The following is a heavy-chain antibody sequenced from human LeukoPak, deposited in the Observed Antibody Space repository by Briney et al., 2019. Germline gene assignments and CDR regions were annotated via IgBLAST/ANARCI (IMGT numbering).Heavy chain of an antibody. CDR1: GFTFSGFS. V-gene: IGHV3-7*01. D-gene: IGHD2-2*01. J-gene: IGHJ4*02. CDR2: MNEYGSEI. CDR3: ARPRGCGSSRCNNFDY. Sequence: GGSLRLSCAVSGFTFSGFSMSWVRQAPGKGLEWVAKMNEYGSEIFYVDSVKGRSTISRDNAKNSLYLQMNRLRAEDTAVYYCARPRGCGSSRCNNFDYWGQGTLVTVSS.